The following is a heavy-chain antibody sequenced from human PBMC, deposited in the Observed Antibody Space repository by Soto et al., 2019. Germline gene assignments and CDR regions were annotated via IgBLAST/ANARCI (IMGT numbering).Heavy chain of an antibody. V-gene: IGHV3-30-3*01. CDR2: ISFDGNII. Sequence: GRSLRLSCAASEFSFSSYAINLIRQAPGEGLEWVAVISFDGNIIQYADSVKGRFIISRDNIENTLYLQMNSLRGEDTAVYYCARTFGTITYYFEYLAQGTQVTVSS. CDR1: EFSFSSYA. D-gene: IGHD3-3*01. CDR3: ARTFGTITYYFEY. J-gene: IGHJ4*02.